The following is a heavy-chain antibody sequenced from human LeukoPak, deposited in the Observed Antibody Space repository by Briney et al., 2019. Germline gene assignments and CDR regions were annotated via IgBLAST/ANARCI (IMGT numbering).Heavy chain of an antibody. Sequence: SETLSLTCTVSGGSISSYYWSWIRQPPGKGLEWIGYIYYSGSTNYNPSLKSRVTISVDTSKNQFSLKLSSVTAADTAVYYCERVYYYDSSGYAFDIWGQGTMVTVSS. CDR3: ERVYYYDSSGYAFDI. CDR2: IYYSGST. J-gene: IGHJ3*02. V-gene: IGHV4-59*01. CDR1: GGSISSYY. D-gene: IGHD3-22*01.